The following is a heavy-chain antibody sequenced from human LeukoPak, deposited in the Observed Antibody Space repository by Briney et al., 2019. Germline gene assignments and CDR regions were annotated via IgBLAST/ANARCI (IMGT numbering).Heavy chain of an antibody. Sequence: GGSLRLSCAASGFTFSSSAINWVRQAPGKGLEWVSVISGSGSTTDYADSVKGRFTISRDNSKHTLYLQINSLRAEDTAVYYCARGVTRYCSSTSCYYFDYWGQGTLVTVSS. CDR2: ISGSGSTT. J-gene: IGHJ4*02. V-gene: IGHV3-23*01. CDR1: GFTFSSSA. D-gene: IGHD2-2*01. CDR3: ARGVTRYCSSTSCYYFDY.